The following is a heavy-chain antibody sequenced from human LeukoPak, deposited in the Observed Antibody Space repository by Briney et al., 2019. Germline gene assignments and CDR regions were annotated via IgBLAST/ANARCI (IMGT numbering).Heavy chain of an antibody. Sequence: GESLKISCKASSYNFANYWIGWVRQMPGKGLEWMGLIYPGGSQTIYSPSFQGQVTISVDWSTSTAYLQWNTLKASDTAMYYCARRDYTSVWFDPWGQGTLVTVSS. CDR1: SYNFANYW. CDR3: ARRDYTSVWFDP. J-gene: IGHJ5*02. D-gene: IGHD4-11*01. CDR2: IYPGGSQT. V-gene: IGHV5-51*01.